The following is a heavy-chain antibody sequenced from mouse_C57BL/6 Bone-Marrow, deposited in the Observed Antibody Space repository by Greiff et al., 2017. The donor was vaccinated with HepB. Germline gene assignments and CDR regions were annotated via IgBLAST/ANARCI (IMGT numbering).Heavy chain of an antibody. V-gene: IGHV1-74*01. J-gene: IGHJ4*01. CDR1: GYTFTSYW. D-gene: IGHD1-1*01. CDR2: IHPSDSDT. CDR3: AIWAYYYGSSPFAMDY. Sequence: QVHVKQSGAELVKPGDSVKVSCKASGYTFTSYWMHWVKQRPGQGLEWIGRIHPSDSDTNYNQKFKGKATLTVDKSSSTAYMQLSSLTSEDSAVYYCAIWAYYYGSSPFAMDYWGQGTSVTVSS.